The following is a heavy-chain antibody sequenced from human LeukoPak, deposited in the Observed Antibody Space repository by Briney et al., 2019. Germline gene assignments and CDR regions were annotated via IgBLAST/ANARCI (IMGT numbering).Heavy chain of an antibody. CDR1: GGTFSSYA. V-gene: IGHV1-69*10. CDR3: ARDGSGSRRGLDYYYYGMDV. J-gene: IGHJ6*04. Sequence: SVKVSCKASGGTFSSYAISWLRQAPGQGLEWMGGIILILGTANYAQKFQGRVTITADKSTSTAYMELSSLRSEDTAVYYCARDGSGSRRGLDYYYYGMDVWGKGTTVTVSS. CDR2: IILILGTA. D-gene: IGHD3-10*01.